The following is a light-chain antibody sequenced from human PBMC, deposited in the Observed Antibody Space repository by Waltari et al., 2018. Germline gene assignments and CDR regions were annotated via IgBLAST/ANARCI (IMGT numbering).Light chain of an antibody. V-gene: IGLV2-23*02. CDR2: EVS. CDR1: SSDVGNYNL. CDR3: CSYAGSSILV. J-gene: IGLJ2*01. Sequence: QSALTQPASVSGSPGQSITISCTGTSSDVGNYNLVSWYQQHPGKAPKLMIFEVSKRPSGVSDRFSGSKSGNTASLTISGLQAEDEADYYCCSYAGSSILVFGGGTKLTVL.